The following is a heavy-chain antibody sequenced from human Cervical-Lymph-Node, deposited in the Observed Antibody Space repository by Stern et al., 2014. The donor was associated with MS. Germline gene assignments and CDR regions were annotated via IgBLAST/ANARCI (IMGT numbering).Heavy chain of an antibody. V-gene: IGHV1-69*01. D-gene: IGHD3-3*01. Sequence: VQLVQSGAVVKKPGSSVKVSCKASGGAFDKFAITWVRQAPGQGLEWMGGVITSHGTFDYAQRFHGRVILTADESTTTAYMELSSLTSEDTALYYRATVRRQIFWSGSDFHYWGQGTLVTVSS. CDR3: ATVRRQIFWSGSDFHY. J-gene: IGHJ4*02. CDR1: GGAFDKFA. CDR2: VITSHGTF.